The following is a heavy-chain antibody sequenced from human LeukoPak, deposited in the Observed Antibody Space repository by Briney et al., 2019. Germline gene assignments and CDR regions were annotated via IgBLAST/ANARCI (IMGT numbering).Heavy chain of an antibody. CDR2: IYTSGST. Sequence: SETLSLTCTVSGGSISSYYWSWIRQPAGKGLEWIGRIYTSGSTNYNPSLKSRVTMSVGTSKNQFSLKLSSVTAADTAVYYCARSYDSSGDLYFQHWGQGTLVTVSS. J-gene: IGHJ1*01. V-gene: IGHV4-4*07. CDR1: GGSISSYY. CDR3: ARSYDSSGDLYFQH. D-gene: IGHD3-22*01.